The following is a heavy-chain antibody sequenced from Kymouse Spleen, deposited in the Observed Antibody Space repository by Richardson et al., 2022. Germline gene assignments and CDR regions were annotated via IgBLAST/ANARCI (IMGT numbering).Heavy chain of an antibody. CDR2: INHSGST. D-gene: IGHD3-16*02. CDR3: ASSHYDYVWGSYRNFDY. V-gene: IGHV4-34*01. Sequence: QVQLQQWGAGLLKPSETLSLTCAVYGGSFSGYYWSWIRQPPGKGLEWIGEINHSGSTNYNPSLKSRVTISVDTSKNQFSLKLSSVTAADTAVYYCASSHYDYVWGSYRNFDYWGQGTLVTVSS. CDR1: GGSFSGYY. J-gene: IGHJ4*02.